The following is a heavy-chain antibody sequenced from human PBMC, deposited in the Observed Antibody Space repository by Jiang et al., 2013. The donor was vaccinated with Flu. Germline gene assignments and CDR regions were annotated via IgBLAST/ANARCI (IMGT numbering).Heavy chain of an antibody. D-gene: IGHD5-12*01. V-gene: IGHV1-69-2*01. CDR3: ATDRRFTNSGYDYYFDY. J-gene: IGHJ4*02. CDR1: GYTFTDYY. Sequence: SGAEVKKPGATVKISCKVSGYTFTDYYMHWVQQAPGKGLEWMGLVDPEDGETIYAEKFQGRVTITADTSTDTAYMELSSLRSEDTAVYYCATDRRFTNSGYDYYFDYWGQGTLVTVSS. CDR2: VDPEDGET.